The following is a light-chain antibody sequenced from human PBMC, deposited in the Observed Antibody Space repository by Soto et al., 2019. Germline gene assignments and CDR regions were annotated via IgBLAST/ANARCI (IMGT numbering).Light chain of an antibody. CDR2: DAS. Sequence: DIQMTQSPSTLSASVGDRVTITCRASQSISSWLAWYQQKPGKAPKLLIYDASSLESGVQSRFSGSGSGTEFTLTISSLQPDDFATYYCQQYYSYFYTFGQGTKLEIK. J-gene: IGKJ2*01. CDR1: QSISSW. V-gene: IGKV1-5*01. CDR3: QQYYSYFYT.